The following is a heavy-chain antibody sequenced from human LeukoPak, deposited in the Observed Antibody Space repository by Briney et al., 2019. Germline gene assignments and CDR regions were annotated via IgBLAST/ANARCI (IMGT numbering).Heavy chain of an antibody. CDR3: ARHLRRRYFDWLLSYYFDF. CDR1: GGSISSSRYS. J-gene: IGHJ4*02. D-gene: IGHD3-9*01. V-gene: IGHV4-39*01. Sequence: SETLSLTCTVSGGSISSSRYSWGWIRQPPGKGLEWIGSILSGGSTYYNPSLKSRVTISVDTSKNQFSLKLSSVTAADTTVYYCARHLRRRYFDWLLSYYFDFWGQGTLVTVSS. CDR2: ILSGGST.